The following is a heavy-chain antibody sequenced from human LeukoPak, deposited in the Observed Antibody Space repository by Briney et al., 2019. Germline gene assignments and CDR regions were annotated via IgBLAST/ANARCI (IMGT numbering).Heavy chain of an antibody. CDR3: ARVTTDGYYNY. J-gene: IGHJ4*02. Sequence: SETLSLTCTVSGGSISSGSYYWSWIRQPAGKGLEWIGRIYTSGSTYYNPSLKSRVTISLDTSENHFSLKLSSVTAADTAVYYCARVTTDGYYNYWGQGTLVTVSS. CDR1: GGSISSGSYY. D-gene: IGHD3-22*01. V-gene: IGHV4-61*02. CDR2: IYTSGST.